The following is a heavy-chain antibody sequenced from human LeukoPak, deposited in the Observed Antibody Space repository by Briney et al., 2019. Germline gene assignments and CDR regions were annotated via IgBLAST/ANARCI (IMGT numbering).Heavy chain of an antibody. D-gene: IGHD5-24*01. Sequence: GGSLRLSCAASGFTFSSCWMTWVRQAPGKGLEWVANINQDGSEKYFVDSVKGRFTISRDNAKNSLYLQMNSLRAEDTAVYYCARGRDGYPNWGQGTLVTVSS. J-gene: IGHJ4*02. CDR3: ARGRDGYPN. CDR2: INQDGSEK. CDR1: GFTFSSCW. V-gene: IGHV3-7*01.